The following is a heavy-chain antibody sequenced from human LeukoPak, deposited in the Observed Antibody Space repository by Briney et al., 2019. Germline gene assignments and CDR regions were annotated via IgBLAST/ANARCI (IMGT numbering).Heavy chain of an antibody. V-gene: IGHV3-48*03. J-gene: IGHJ6*04. CDR1: GFMFSTYE. Sequence: GGSLRLSCAASGFMFSTYEMNWVRQAPGKGLEWLSYISYNGRSIYYADSVKGRFTISRDNAKNSLYLQMNSLRAEDTAVYYCAELGITMIGGVWGKGATVTVSS. CDR2: ISYNGRSI. CDR3: AELGITMIGGV. D-gene: IGHD3-10*02.